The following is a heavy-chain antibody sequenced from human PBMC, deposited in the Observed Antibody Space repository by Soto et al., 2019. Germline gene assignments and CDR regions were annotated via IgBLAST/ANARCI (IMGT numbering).Heavy chain of an antibody. Sequence: VQLVESGGGVVQPGRSLRLSFAASGFTFSDYAMHWVRHAPGKGLEWVAVVSHDGRNTHYADSVKGRFTISRDSSKNTVSLEMTSLRAEDTAVYYCSKGGRQWLVTSDFNYWGQGALVTVSS. CDR3: SKGGRQWLVTSDFNY. V-gene: IGHV3-30*18. D-gene: IGHD6-19*01. J-gene: IGHJ4*02. CDR2: VSHDGRNT. CDR1: GFTFSDYA.